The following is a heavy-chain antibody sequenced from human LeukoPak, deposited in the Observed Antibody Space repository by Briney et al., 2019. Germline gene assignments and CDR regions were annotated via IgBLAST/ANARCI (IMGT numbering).Heavy chain of an antibody. Sequence: AETLSLTCAVYGGSFSGYYWSWIRQPPGKGLEWIGEINHSGSTNNNPSLKSRVTISVDTSKNQFSLKLSSVTAADPAVYYCAREAYCGGDCYSGSSYWGQGTLVTVSS. CDR1: GGSFSGYY. CDR2: INHSGST. CDR3: AREAYCGGDCYSGSSY. V-gene: IGHV4-34*01. D-gene: IGHD2-21*02. J-gene: IGHJ4*02.